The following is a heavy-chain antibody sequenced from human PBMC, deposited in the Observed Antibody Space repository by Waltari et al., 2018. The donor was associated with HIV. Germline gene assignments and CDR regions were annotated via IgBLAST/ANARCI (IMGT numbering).Heavy chain of an antibody. CDR3: ARDICNGGSCYSYYFDY. CDR2: INPDNGGT. V-gene: IGHV1-2*02. CDR1: GYTSTGYS. D-gene: IGHD2-15*01. Sequence: QVQLVQSGAEVKKPGASVKISCTASGYTSTGYSMHWVRQAPGQGLEWMGWINPDNGGTKYAQKFQGRVTMTRDTSISTAYMELSRLRSDDTAVYYCARDICNGGSCYSYYFDYWGQGTLVTVSS. J-gene: IGHJ4*02.